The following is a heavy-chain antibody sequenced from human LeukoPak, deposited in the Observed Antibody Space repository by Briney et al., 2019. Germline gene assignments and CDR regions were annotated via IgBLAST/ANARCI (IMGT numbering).Heavy chain of an antibody. V-gene: IGHV3-48*01. Sequence: GGSLSLSCAASGFTFSSYSMNWVRPAPGKGREWVSYISSSSSTIYYADSVKGRFTISRDNAKNSLYLQMNSLRAEDTALYYCARGHDAFDIWGQGTMVTVSS. CDR1: GFTFSSYS. CDR2: ISSSSSTI. J-gene: IGHJ3*02. CDR3: ARGHDAFDI.